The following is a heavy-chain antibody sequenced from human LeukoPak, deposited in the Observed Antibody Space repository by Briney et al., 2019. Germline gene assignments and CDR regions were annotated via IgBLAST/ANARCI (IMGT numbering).Heavy chain of an antibody. CDR1: GFTFRTYE. D-gene: IGHD6-19*01. J-gene: IGHJ4*02. Sequence: GGSLRLSCAASGFTFRTYEMNWVRQAPGKGLEWVSYLSGGGDIIYYADSVKGRFTVSRDNAKNSLYLQMNSLRAEDTAVFYCARVAYSSASYFDYWGQGTLVTVSS. CDR2: LSGGGDII. CDR3: ARVAYSSASYFDY. V-gene: IGHV3-48*03.